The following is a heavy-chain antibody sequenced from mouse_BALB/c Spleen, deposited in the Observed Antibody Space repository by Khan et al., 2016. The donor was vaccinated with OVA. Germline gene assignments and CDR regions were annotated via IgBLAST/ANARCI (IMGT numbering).Heavy chain of an antibody. CDR3: SRDGYSPWFAY. D-gene: IGHD2-3*01. CDR2: IDPENGNT. CDR1: GFNIKDYY. Sequence: VQLQQSGAELVRPGALVKLSCKASGFNIKDYYMNWIKQRPEQGLVWIGRIDPENGNTIYDPKFKGRASITSDTSSNTAYLQLSSLTSEDTAVYYCSRDGYSPWFAYWGQGTLVTVSA. V-gene: IGHV14-1*02. J-gene: IGHJ3*01.